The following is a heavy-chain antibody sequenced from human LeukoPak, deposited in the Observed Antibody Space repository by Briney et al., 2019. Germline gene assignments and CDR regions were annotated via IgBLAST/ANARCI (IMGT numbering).Heavy chain of an antibody. J-gene: IGHJ4*02. V-gene: IGHV3-7*01. CDR3: AREGEYIAVAYFDY. CDR2: IKQDGSEK. CDR1: GFTFSSYW. D-gene: IGHD6-19*01. Sequence: PGGSLRLSCAASGFTFSSYWMSWVRQAPGKGLEWVANIKQDGSEKYYVDSVKGRFTISRDNAKNSLYLQINSLRPEDTAVYYCAREGEYIAVAYFDYWGQGTLVTVSS.